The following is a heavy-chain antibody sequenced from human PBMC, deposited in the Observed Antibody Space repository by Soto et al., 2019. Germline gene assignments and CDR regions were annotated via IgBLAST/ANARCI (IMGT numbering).Heavy chain of an antibody. CDR3: AKNGQPPYYYYGLDV. Sequence: QGQLVQSEAEVKKPGASVKVSCKASGYTFTRYGISWVRQAPGQGLEWMGWISGYNGDTNYAQKFQGRVIMTIDTSTGAAFMELRSLTSDDTAVYYCAKNGQPPYYYYGLDVWGQGTKVTVSS. V-gene: IGHV1-18*01. J-gene: IGHJ6*02. CDR2: ISGYNGDT. CDR1: GYTFTRYG. D-gene: IGHD2-8*01.